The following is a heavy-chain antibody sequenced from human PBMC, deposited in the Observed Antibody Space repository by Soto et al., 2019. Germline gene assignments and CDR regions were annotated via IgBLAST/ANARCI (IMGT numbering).Heavy chain of an antibody. D-gene: IGHD6-19*01. V-gene: IGHV3-30-3*01. CDR2: ISYDGTNK. J-gene: IGHJ4*02. Sequence: QVQLVESGGGVVQPGRSLRLSCAASGFTFSSYAMHWVGQAPGKGLEWVAVISYDGTNKYYADSVKGRFTVSRDNSKNTVYLQMNSLRAEDTAVYYCARDLKPYSSGWYPSYWGQGTLVTVSS. CDR3: ARDLKPYSSGWYPSY. CDR1: GFTFSSYA.